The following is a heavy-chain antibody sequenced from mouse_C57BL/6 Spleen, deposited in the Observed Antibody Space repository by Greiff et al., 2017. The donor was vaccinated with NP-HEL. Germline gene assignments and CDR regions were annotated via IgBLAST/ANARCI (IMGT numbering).Heavy chain of an antibody. CDR1: GFTFSSYA. Sequence: EVQRVESGGGLVKPGGSLKLSCAASGFTFSSYAMSWVRQTPEKRLEWVATISDGGSYTYYPDNVKGRFTISRDNAKNNLYLQMSHLKSEDTAMYYCARDIRYGKDYYAMDYWGQGTSVTVSS. J-gene: IGHJ4*01. CDR3: ARDIRYGKDYYAMDY. V-gene: IGHV5-4*01. D-gene: IGHD2-1*01. CDR2: ISDGGSYT.